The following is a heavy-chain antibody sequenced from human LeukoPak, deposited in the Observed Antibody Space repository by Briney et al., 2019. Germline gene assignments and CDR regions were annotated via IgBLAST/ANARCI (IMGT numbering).Heavy chain of an antibody. Sequence: PGGSLRLSCAAPEFTVSSNSMSWVRQAPGKGLEWVSLIYSGGTTYYADSVKGRFTISRDNSKNTLYLQMNSVRAEDTAVYYYARDPPYDIWYRDYWGQGTLVTVSS. CDR2: IYSGGTT. V-gene: IGHV3-66*02. CDR1: EFTVSSNS. D-gene: IGHD3-22*01. J-gene: IGHJ4*02. CDR3: ARDPPYDIWYRDY.